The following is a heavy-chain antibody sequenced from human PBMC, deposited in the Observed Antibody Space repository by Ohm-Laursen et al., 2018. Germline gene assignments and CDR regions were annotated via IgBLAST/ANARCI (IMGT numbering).Heavy chain of an antibody. CDR3: TTDSRFDAFDI. D-gene: IGHD3-3*01. CDR2: IKSKTDGGTT. Sequence: SLRLSCAASGFTFSNAWMSWVRQAPGKGLEWVGHIKSKTDGGTTDYAAPVKGRFTISRDDSKNTLYLQMNSLKTEDTAVYYCTTDSRFDAFDIWGQGTMVTVSS. V-gene: IGHV3-15*01. CDR1: GFTFSNAW. J-gene: IGHJ3*02.